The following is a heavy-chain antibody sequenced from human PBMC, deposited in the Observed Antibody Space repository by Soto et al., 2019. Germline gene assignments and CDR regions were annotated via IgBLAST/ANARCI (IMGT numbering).Heavy chain of an antibody. J-gene: IGHJ5*02. V-gene: IGHV1-69*13. D-gene: IGHD5-18*01. CDR2: IIPIFGTA. CDR3: ASRDSYDTSYWFDP. Sequence: SVKVSCKASGGTFSSYAISWVRQAPGQGLEWMGGIIPIFGTANYAQKFQGRVTITADESTSTAYMELSSLRSEDTAVYYCASRDSYDTSYWFDPWRQGTLVTAPQ. CDR1: GGTFSSYA.